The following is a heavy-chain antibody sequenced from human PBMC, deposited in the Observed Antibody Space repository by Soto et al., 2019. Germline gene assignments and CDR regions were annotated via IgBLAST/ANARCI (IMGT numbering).Heavy chain of an antibody. V-gene: IGHV3-23*01. CDR3: AKGRIAYYYYGLDV. CDR1: GFTFRNFA. J-gene: IGHJ6*01. CDR2: ISGSGGST. Sequence: PGGSLRLSCAASGFTFRNFAMSWVRQAPGKGLEWVSTISGSGGSTYYADSVKGRFTISRDNSKNTLYLQMNSLRAEDTAVYYCAKGRIAYYYYGLDVWGQGTTVTVSS. D-gene: IGHD2-15*01.